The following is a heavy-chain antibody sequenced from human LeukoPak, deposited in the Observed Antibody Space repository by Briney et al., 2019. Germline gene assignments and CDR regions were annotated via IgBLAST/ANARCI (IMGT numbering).Heavy chain of an antibody. J-gene: IGHJ4*02. CDR2: ISYDGSNK. CDR3: AKVHTSYYYGSGANSYFDY. D-gene: IGHD3-10*01. CDR1: GFTFSSYG. Sequence: PGRSLRLSCAASGFTFSSYGMHWVRQAPGKGLEWVAVISYDGSNKYYADSVKGRYTISRDNSKNTLYLQMNSLRAEDTAVYYSAKVHTSYYYGSGANSYFDYWGQGTLVTVSS. V-gene: IGHV3-30*18.